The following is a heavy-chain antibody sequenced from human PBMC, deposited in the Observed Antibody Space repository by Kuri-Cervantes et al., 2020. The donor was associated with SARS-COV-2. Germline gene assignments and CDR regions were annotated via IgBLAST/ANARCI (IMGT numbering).Heavy chain of an antibody. Sequence: GSLRLSCTVSGGSISSSSYYWGWIRQPPGKGLEWIGSIYYSGSTYYNPSLKSRVTISVDTSKNQFSLKLSSVTAADTAVYYCARDEGCSGGSCYFDYWGQGTLVTVSS. CDR3: ARDEGCSGGSCYFDY. CDR1: GGSISSSSYY. V-gene: IGHV4-39*02. J-gene: IGHJ4*02. CDR2: IYYSGST. D-gene: IGHD2-15*01.